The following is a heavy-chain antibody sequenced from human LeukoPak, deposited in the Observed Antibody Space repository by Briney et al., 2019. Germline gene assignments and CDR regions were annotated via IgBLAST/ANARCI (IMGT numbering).Heavy chain of an antibody. V-gene: IGHV1-2*02. Sequence: ASVKVSCRASGYTFTGYYMHWVRQAPGQGLEWMGWINPNSGGTNYAQKFQGRVTMTRDTSISTAYMELSRLRSDDTAVYYCARDLQGSPGSYPTWGQGTLVTVSS. CDR3: ARDLQGSPGSYPT. J-gene: IGHJ5*02. D-gene: IGHD1-26*01. CDR1: GYTFTGYY. CDR2: INPNSGGT.